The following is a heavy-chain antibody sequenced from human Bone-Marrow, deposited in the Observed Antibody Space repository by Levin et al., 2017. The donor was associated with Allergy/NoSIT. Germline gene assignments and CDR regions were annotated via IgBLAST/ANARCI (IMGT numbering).Heavy chain of an antibody. V-gene: IGHV3-15*01. J-gene: IGHJ4*02. CDR2: IKGKTDGGTT. CDR3: TARSH. CDR1: GFPFGNAW. Sequence: LSLTCVASGFPFGNAWMNWVRQAPGKGLQWVGRIKGKTDGGTTDYAAPVKGRFTISRDDSKKTLYLQMNSLKTEDTAFYYCTARSHWGQGTLVTVFS.